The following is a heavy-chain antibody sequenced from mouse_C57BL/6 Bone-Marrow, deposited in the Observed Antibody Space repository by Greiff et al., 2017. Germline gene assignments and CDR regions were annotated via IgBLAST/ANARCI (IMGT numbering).Heavy chain of an antibody. J-gene: IGHJ4*01. Sequence: EVNLVESGGGLVKPGGSLKLSCAASGFTFSDYGMHWVRQAPEKGLEWVAYISSGSSTIYYADTVKGRFTISRDNAKNTLFLQKTSLRSEDTAMYYCARGSYPYYYAMDYWGQGTSVTVSS. CDR1: GFTFSDYG. D-gene: IGHD1-1*02. CDR3: ARGSYPYYYAMDY. CDR2: ISSGSSTI. V-gene: IGHV5-17*01.